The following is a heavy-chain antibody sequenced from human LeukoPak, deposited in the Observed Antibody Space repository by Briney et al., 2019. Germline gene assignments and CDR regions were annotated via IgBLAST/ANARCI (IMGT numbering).Heavy chain of an antibody. CDR1: GFTFSNYG. D-gene: IGHD5-12*01. J-gene: IGHJ4*02. CDR2: MTSSRMNK. Sequence: PGGSLRLSCAASGFTFSNYGMHWVRQAPGKGLEWVAGMTSSRMNKSYADSVQGRSTISRDNSKNTLYLQMNSLRVEDTAVYYCAKDAYSGYDYPNYWGQGTLVSVSS. CDR3: AKDAYSGYDYPNY. V-gene: IGHV3-30*18.